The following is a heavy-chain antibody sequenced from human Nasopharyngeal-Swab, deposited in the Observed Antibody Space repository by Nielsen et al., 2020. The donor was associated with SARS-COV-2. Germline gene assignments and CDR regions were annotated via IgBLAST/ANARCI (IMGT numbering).Heavy chain of an antibody. J-gene: IGHJ6*02. CDR1: GGSVSSGSYY. D-gene: IGHD3-3*01. CDR3: AREGFAITIFGVVTRYGMDV. V-gene: IGHV4-61*01. CDR2: IYYSGST. Sequence: GSLRLSCTVSGGSVSSGSYYWSWIRQPPGKGLEWLGYIYYSGSTNYNPSLKSRVTISVDTSKNQFSLKLSSVTAADTAVYYCAREGFAITIFGVVTRYGMDVWGQGTTVTVSS.